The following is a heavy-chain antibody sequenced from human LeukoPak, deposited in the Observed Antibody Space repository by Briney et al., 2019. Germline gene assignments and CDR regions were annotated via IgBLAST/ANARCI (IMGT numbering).Heavy chain of an antibody. D-gene: IGHD2-15*01. V-gene: IGHV4-34*01. CDR2: INHSGST. Sequence: SETLSLTCAVYGGSFSGYYWSWIRQPPGKGLEWIGKINHSGSTNYNPSLKSRVTISVDTSKNQFSLKLSSVTAADTAVYYCARDRYCSGGSCYTFDYWGQGTLVTVSS. J-gene: IGHJ4*02. CDR3: ARDRYCSGGSCYTFDY. CDR1: GGSFSGYY.